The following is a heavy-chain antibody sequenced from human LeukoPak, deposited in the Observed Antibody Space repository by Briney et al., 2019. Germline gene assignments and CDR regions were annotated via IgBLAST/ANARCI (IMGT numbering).Heavy chain of an antibody. V-gene: IGHV3-23*01. CDR3: AKATIFGVVDYFDY. J-gene: IGHJ4*02. D-gene: IGHD3-3*01. Sequence: GGSLRLSCAASGFTFSSYEMNWVRQAPGKGLEWVSAISGSGGTTYYADSVKGRFTISRDNSKNTLYLQMNSLRAEDTAVYYCAKATIFGVVDYFDYWGQGTLVTVSS. CDR1: GFTFSSYE. CDR2: ISGSGGTT.